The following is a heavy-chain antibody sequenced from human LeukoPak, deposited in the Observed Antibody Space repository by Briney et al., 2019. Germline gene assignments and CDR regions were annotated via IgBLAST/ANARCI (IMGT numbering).Heavy chain of an antibody. CDR1: GGSISSRNW. D-gene: IGHD3-10*01. J-gene: IGHJ6*02. CDR2: IHNSVRS. V-gene: IGHV4/OR15-8*01. Sequence: SETLSLTCAVSGGSISSRNWWSWIRQPPGKGLEWIGYIHNSVRSIYNPSLKSRVTISVDTSKNQFSLKVSSVTAADTAVYYCARSGPGSGTLYSSAYYYYGLDVWGQGTTVIVSS. CDR3: ARSGPGSGTLYSSAYYYYGLDV.